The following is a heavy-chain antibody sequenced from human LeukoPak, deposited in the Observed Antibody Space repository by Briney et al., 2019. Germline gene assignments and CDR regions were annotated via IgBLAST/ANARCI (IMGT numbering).Heavy chain of an antibody. CDR3: AREVVGYSYGYVDY. J-gene: IGHJ4*02. CDR1: GFTFSSYA. CDR2: ISSNGGST. D-gene: IGHD5-18*01. V-gene: IGHV3-64*01. Sequence: GGSLRLPCAASGFTFSSYAMHWVRQAPGKGLEYVSAISSNGGSTYYANSVKGRFTISRDNSKNTLYLQMGSLRAEDMAVYYCAREVVGYSYGYVDYWGQGTLVTVSS.